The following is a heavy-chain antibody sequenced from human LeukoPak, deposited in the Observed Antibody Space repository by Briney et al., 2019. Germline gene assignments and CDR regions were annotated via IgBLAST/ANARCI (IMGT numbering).Heavy chain of an antibody. D-gene: IGHD5-12*01. Sequence: SETLSLTCAVSGGSISSSNWWSWVRQPPGKGLEWIGEIYHSGSTNYNPSLKSRVTISVDTSKNQFSLKLSSVTAADTAVYYCARDVDEQDDYYYMDVWGKGTTVTVSS. J-gene: IGHJ6*03. V-gene: IGHV4-4*02. CDR2: IYHSGST. CDR3: ARDVDEQDDYYYMDV. CDR1: GGSISSSNW.